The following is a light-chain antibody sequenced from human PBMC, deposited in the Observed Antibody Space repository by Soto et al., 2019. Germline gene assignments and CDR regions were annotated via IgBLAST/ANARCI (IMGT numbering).Light chain of an antibody. V-gene: IGLV2-14*01. Sequence: QSALTQPASVSGSPGQSITISCTGTSSDVGGYNYVSWYQQHPGKAPKLMIYDVSNRPSGVSNPFSGSKSGNTASLTISGLQAEDEADYYCSSYTSSSPSKVFGGGTKLTVL. CDR1: SSDVGGYNY. CDR3: SSYTSSSPSKV. CDR2: DVS. J-gene: IGLJ2*01.